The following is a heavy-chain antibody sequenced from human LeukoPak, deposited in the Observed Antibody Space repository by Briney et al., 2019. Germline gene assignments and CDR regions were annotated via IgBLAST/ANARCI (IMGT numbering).Heavy chain of an antibody. V-gene: IGHV4-39*01. D-gene: IGHD4-17*01. CDR2: IYYSGST. J-gene: IGHJ5*02. Sequence: PSETLSLTCTVSGGSISSSRYSWGWIRQPPGKGLEWIGSIYYSGSTYYNPSLKSRVTISVDTSKNQFSLKLSSVTAADTAVYYCARPYDDYGDNWFDPWGQGTLVTVSS. CDR1: GGSISSSRYS. CDR3: ARPYDDYGDNWFDP.